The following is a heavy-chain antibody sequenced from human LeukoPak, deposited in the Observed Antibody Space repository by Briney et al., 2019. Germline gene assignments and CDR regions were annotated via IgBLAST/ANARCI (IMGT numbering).Heavy chain of an antibody. V-gene: IGHV3-48*01. CDR2: ISGKSSTI. J-gene: IGHJ4*02. CDR1: AFTFSDYS. Sequence: PGGSLRLSCAASAFTFSDYSMNWVRQAPGKGLEWVSYISGKSSTIYYADSVKGRFTISRDKAKNSMYLQMNSLRAEDTAVYYCARDRMKSGSYYFDYWGPGTLVTVSS. CDR3: ARDRMKSGSYYFDY. D-gene: IGHD1-26*01.